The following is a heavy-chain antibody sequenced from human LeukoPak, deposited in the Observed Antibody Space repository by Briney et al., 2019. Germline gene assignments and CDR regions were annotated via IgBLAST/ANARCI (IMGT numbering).Heavy chain of an antibody. CDR1: GFTVSSNY. J-gene: IGHJ4*02. D-gene: IGHD3-16*01. Sequence: GGSLRLSCAASGFTVSSNYMSWVRQAPGKGLEWVSSISSSSYIYYADSVKGRFTISRDNAKNSLYLQMNSLRAEDTAVYYCARAEFGNTYGKGIFDYWGQGTLVTVSS. CDR3: ARAEFGNTYGKGIFDY. CDR2: ISSSSYI. V-gene: IGHV3-69-1*01.